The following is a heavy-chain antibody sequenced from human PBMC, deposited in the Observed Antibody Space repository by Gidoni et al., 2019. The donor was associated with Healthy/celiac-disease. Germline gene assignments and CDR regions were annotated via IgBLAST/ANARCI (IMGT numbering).Heavy chain of an antibody. CDR3: ARGRAAAGVDY. Sequence: QVQLQQWGAGLLKPSETLSLTCAVYGGSFSGYYWRWLRQPPGKGLAWIGEINHSGSTNYNPSLKSRVTISVDTSKNQFSLKLSSVTAADTAVYYCARGRAAAGVDYWGQGTLVTVSS. CDR1: GGSFSGYY. J-gene: IGHJ4*02. V-gene: IGHV4-34*01. CDR2: INHSGST. D-gene: IGHD6-13*01.